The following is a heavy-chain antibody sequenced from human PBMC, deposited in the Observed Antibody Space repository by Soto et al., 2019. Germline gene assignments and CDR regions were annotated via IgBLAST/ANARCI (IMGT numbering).Heavy chain of an antibody. V-gene: IGHV4-61*01. CDR3: ASLSYDILTGYSQFDY. J-gene: IGHJ4*02. D-gene: IGHD3-9*01. CDR1: GGSVSSGSYY. CDR2: IYYSGST. Sequence: PLETLSLTCTVSGGSVSSGSYYWSWIRQPPGKGLEWIGYIYYSGSTNYNPSLKSRVTISVDTSKNQFSLKLSSVTAADTAVYYCASLSYDILTGYSQFDYWGQGTLVTVSS.